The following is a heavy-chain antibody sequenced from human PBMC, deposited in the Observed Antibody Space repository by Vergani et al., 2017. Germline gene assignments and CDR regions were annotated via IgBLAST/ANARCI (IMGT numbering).Heavy chain of an antibody. CDR3: ARHRGSGGFFPSSYFYGRDV. V-gene: IGHV4-38-2*01. CDR1: DSSIMTKPY. D-gene: IGHD3-10*01. J-gene: IGHJ6*02. Sequence: QVQLQESGPGLVKPSETLTPTCDVSDSSIMTKPYWGWFRQSPGKGLEWIGCIHHSGDTHYNSSLKSGVSISIVSSSKFSLSLTSVTAADTAIYYCARHRGSGGFFPSSYFYGRDVWGHGTTVTVSS. CDR2: IHHSGDT.